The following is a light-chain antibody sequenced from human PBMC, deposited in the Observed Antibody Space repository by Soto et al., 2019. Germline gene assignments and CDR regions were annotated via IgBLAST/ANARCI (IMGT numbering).Light chain of an antibody. CDR3: QPRSN. CDR1: QSVSSY. V-gene: IGKV3-11*01. CDR2: DAS. Sequence: EIVLTQSPATLSLSPGERATLSCRASQSVSSYLAWYQQKPGQAPRLLIYDASNRATGIPARFSGSGSGTDFTLTISSLEPEDFAVYYCQPRSNVGQGTRLEIK. J-gene: IGKJ5*01.